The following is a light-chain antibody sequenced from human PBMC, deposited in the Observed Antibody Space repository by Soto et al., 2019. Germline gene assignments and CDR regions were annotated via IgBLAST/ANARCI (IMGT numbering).Light chain of an antibody. V-gene: IGKV3-15*01. CDR3: QQYNNWRWT. CDR2: GAS. CDR1: QSVSSN. J-gene: IGKJ1*01. Sequence: EIVMTQSPATLSVSRGERATLSCRASQSVSSNLAWYQQKPGQAPRLLIYGASTRASGIPARFSGSGSGTEFTLTISSLQSEDFAVYYCQQYNNWRWTFGQGTKVDTK.